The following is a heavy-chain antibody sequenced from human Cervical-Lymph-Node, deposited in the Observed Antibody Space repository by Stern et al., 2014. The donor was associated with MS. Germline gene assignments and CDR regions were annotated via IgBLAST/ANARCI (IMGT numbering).Heavy chain of an antibody. V-gene: IGHV3-53*01. CDR3: ATDQGDY. CDR2: IFSGGDT. D-gene: IGHD2-2*01. J-gene: IGHJ4*02. Sequence: EVQLVESGGGLIQPGGSLRLSCAASGLTVSGRYMNWVRQAPGKGLEWVSVIFSGGDTYYADSVKGRFTFSRDNSKNTLYLQMDSLRVEDTAVYYCATDQGDYWGQGTLVSVSS. CDR1: GLTVSGRY.